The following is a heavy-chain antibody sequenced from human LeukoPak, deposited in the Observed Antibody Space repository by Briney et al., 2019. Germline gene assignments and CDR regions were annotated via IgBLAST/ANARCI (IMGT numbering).Heavy chain of an antibody. J-gene: IGHJ6*03. D-gene: IGHD3-10*01. CDR2: IRYDGSNK. V-gene: IGHV3-30*02. CDR3: AKDGYYYGSGSYLYYYYYMDV. Sequence: GGSLRLSCAASGFTFSSYGMHWVRQAPGKGLEWVAFIRYDGSNKYYADSVKGRFTISRDNSKNTLYLQMNSLRAEDTAVYYCAKDGYYYGSGSYLYYYYYMDVWGKGTTVTISS. CDR1: GFTFSSYG.